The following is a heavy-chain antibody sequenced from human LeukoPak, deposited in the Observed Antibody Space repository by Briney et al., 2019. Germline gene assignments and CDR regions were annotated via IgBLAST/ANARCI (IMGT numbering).Heavy chain of an antibody. CDR1: GYTFTSYG. V-gene: IGHV1-18*01. CDR3: ARDRFIAALWYYMDV. J-gene: IGHJ6*03. Sequence: ASVKVSCKASGYTFTSYGISWVRQAPGQGLEWMGWISAYNGNTNYAQKLQGRVTMTTDTSTSTAYMELRSLRSDDTAVYYCARDRFIAALWYYMDVWGKGTTVTVSS. CDR2: ISAYNGNT. D-gene: IGHD6-13*01.